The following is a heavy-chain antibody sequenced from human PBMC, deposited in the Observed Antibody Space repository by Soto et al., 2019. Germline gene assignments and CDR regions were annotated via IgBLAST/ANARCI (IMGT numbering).Heavy chain of an antibody. V-gene: IGHV1-18*04. CDR2: ISAYNGNT. J-gene: IGHJ6*02. Sequence: QVQLVQSGAEVKKPGASVKVSCKASGYTFTSYGISWVRQAPGQGLEWMGWISAYNGNTNYAQKLQGRVTMTTDTSTSTADMELRSLRSDDTAVYYCAREGGARLRYFDWFPYYYYGMDVWGQGTTVTVSS. CDR3: AREGGARLRYFDWFPYYYYGMDV. D-gene: IGHD3-9*01. CDR1: GYTFTSYG.